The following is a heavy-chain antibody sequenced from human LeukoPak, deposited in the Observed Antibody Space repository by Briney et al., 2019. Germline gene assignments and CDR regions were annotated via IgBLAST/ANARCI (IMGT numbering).Heavy chain of an antibody. CDR1: GGTFSSYA. Sequence: SVKVSCKASGGTFSSYAISWVRHAPGQGLEWMGGIIPILGKANYAQKFRGTVTIPADESTSTAYMELSSLRSEDTAVYYCATGTPHYYDSSGYFLSGFDYWGQGTLVTVSS. CDR3: ATGTPHYYDSSGYFLSGFDY. J-gene: IGHJ4*02. CDR2: IIPILGKA. D-gene: IGHD3-22*01. V-gene: IGHV1-69*13.